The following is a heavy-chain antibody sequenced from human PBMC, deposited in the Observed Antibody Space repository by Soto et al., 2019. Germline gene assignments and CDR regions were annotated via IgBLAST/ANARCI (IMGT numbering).Heavy chain of an antibody. CDR3: ARRYGASFDY. D-gene: IGHD4-17*01. J-gene: IGHJ4*02. CDR2: IYYSGST. V-gene: IGHV4-34*01. Sequence: SETLSLTCAVYGGSFSGYYWSWIRQPPGKGLEWIGEIYYSGSTNYNPSLKSRVTISVDTSKNQFSLKLSSVTAADTAVYYCARRYGASFDYWGQRTLVTVSS. CDR1: GGSFSGYY.